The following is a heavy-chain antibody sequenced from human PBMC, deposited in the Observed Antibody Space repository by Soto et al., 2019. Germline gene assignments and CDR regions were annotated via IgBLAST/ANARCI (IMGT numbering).Heavy chain of an antibody. J-gene: IGHJ6*03. CDR2: ISGSGGST. V-gene: IGHV3-23*01. CDR1: GFTFSSYA. Sequence: EVQLLESGGGLVQPGGSLRLSCAASGFTFSSYAMSWVRQAPGKGLEWVSAISGSGGSTYYADSVKGRFTISRDNSKNPLYLQMTSLIAEDTAVYYCARRLTGATWYYYYYMDVWGKGTTVTVSS. D-gene: IGHD1-7*01. CDR3: ARRLTGATWYYYYYMDV.